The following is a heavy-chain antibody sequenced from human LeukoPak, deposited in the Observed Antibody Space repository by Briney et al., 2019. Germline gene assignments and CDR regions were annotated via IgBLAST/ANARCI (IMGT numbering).Heavy chain of an antibody. V-gene: IGHV6-1*01. J-gene: IGHJ1*01. CDR1: GDIVSSNSAT. CDR3: ARGPSYFQH. CDR2: TYYRSKWYK. Sequence: SQTLSLTCAISGDIVSSNSATWNWIRQSPSRGLEWLGRTYYRSKWYKYYAVSVKGRITINPDTSKNQFSLQLNSVTPEDTAVYYCARGPSYFQHWGQVTLVTVSS.